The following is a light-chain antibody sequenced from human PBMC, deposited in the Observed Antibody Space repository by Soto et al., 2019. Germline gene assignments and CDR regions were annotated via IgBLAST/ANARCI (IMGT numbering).Light chain of an antibody. Sequence: QSVLTQPASVSGSPGQSITISCTGTSIDVGHPYNYVSWYQQYPGKAPKLLILGVSNRPSGISGRFSGSKSGNTASLTISGLQPEDEADYYCMSYIASTTTHWVLGGGTKVTVL. CDR1: SIDVGHPYNY. CDR2: GVS. CDR3: MSYIASTTTHWV. J-gene: IGLJ3*02. V-gene: IGLV2-14*03.